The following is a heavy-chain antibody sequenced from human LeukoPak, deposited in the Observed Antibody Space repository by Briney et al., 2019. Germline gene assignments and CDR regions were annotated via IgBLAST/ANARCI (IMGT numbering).Heavy chain of an antibody. Sequence: GASVKVSCKASGYTFTGYYMHWVRQAPGQGHEWLGWINPNSGGTNYAQKLQGRVTMTTDTSTSTAYMELRSLRSDDTAVYYCVRDTPGRWLQFWGGASGNWFDPWGQGTLVTVSS. CDR3: VRDTPGRWLQFWGGASGNWFDP. CDR1: GYTFTGYY. CDR2: INPNSGGT. V-gene: IGHV1-2*02. D-gene: IGHD5-24*01. J-gene: IGHJ5*02.